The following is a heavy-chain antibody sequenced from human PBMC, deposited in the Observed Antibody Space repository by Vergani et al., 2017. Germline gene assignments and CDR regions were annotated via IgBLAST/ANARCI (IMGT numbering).Heavy chain of an antibody. V-gene: IGHV3-33*01. J-gene: IGHJ4*02. CDR3: AGDKDFWSGYYGGAEFDY. Sequence: QVQLVESGGGVVQPGRSLRLSCAASGFTFSSYGMHWVRQAPGKGLEWVAVIWYDGSNKYYADSVKGRFTISRDNSKNTLYLQMNSLRAEDTAVYYCAGDKDFWSGYYGGAEFDYWGQGTLVTVSS. D-gene: IGHD3-3*01. CDR2: IWYDGSNK. CDR1: GFTFSSYG.